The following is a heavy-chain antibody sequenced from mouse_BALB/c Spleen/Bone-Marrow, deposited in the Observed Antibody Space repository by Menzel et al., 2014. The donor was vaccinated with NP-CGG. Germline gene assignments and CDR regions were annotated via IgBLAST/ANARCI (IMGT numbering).Heavy chain of an antibody. CDR1: GFSLSRYS. V-gene: IGHV2-6-4*01. D-gene: IGHD1-1*01. Sequence: VKVVESGPGLVAPSQSLSITCTVSGFSLSRYSIHWVRRPPGEGLEWLGVIXGGGNTDYNSALKSRLSISKDNSKSQVFLKMNSLQTDDTAMYYCARFITTGTMDYWGQGTSVTVSS. CDR3: ARFITTGTMDY. CDR2: IXGGGNT. J-gene: IGHJ4*01.